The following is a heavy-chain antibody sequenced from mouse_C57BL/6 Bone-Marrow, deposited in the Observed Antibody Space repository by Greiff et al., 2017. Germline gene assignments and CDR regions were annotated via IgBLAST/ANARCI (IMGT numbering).Heavy chain of an antibody. Sequence: QVQLQQSGAELVKPGASVKLSCKASGYTFTSYWMQWVKQRPGQGLEWIGEIDPSDSYTNYNQKFKGKATLTVDTSSSTAYMQLSSLTSEDSAVYYCARGTTVVTDWYFDVWGTGTTVTVSS. V-gene: IGHV1-50*01. J-gene: IGHJ1*03. CDR2: IDPSDSYT. D-gene: IGHD1-1*01. CDR1: GYTFTSYW. CDR3: ARGTTVVTDWYFDV.